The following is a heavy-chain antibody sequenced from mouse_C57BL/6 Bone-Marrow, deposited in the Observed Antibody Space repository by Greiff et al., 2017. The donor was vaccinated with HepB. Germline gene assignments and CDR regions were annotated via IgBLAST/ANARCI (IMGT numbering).Heavy chain of an antibody. D-gene: IGHD1-1*01. CDR2: IRNKANNHAT. J-gene: IGHJ1*03. V-gene: IGHV6-6*01. Sequence: EVKVEESGGGLVQPGGSMKLSCAASGFTFSDAWMDWVRQSPEKGLEWVAEIRNKANNHATYYAESVKGRFTISRDDSKSSVYLQMNSLRAEDTGIYYCTRPGTTVVSSEDFDVWGTGTTVTVSS. CDR3: TRPGTTVVSSEDFDV. CDR1: GFTFSDAW.